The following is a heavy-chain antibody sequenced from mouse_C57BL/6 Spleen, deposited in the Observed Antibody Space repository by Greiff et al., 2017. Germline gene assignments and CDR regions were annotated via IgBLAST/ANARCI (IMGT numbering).Heavy chain of an antibody. CDR1: GFTFSSYA. J-gene: IGHJ3*01. V-gene: IGHV5-4*01. CDR3: AREAYYSNYGGFAY. D-gene: IGHD2-5*01. Sequence: EVMLVESGGGLVKPGGSLKLSCAASGFTFSSYAMSWVRQTPEKRLEWVATISDGGSYTYYPDNVKGRFTISRDNAKNNLYLQMSHLKSEDTAMYYCAREAYYSNYGGFAYWGQGTLVTVSA. CDR2: ISDGGSYT.